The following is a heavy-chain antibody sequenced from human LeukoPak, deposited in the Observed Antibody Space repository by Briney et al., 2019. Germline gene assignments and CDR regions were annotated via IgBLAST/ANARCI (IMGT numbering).Heavy chain of an antibody. Sequence: GGSLRLSCAASGFTFSSYSMNWVRQSPGKGLEWVSYISSSSSTIYYADSVKGRFTISRDNAKNSLYLQMNSLRAEDTAVYYCARDLSKQQLVRWAVWFDPWGQGTLVTVSS. J-gene: IGHJ5*02. CDR3: ARDLSKQQLVRWAVWFDP. CDR2: ISSSSSTI. CDR1: GFTFSSYS. V-gene: IGHV3-48*01. D-gene: IGHD6-13*01.